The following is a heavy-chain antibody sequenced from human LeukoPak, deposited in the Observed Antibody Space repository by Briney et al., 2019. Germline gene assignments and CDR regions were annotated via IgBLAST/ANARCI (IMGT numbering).Heavy chain of an antibody. J-gene: IGHJ4*02. D-gene: IGHD1-1*01. Sequence: PGGSLRLSCAASGFTLNKYAMSWVRQAPGKGLEWVSGISDSGGSTYYADSVKGRFIISRDNSKNTLYLQMNSLRAEDTALYYCAKARWNSHLGFDCWGQGTLVTVSS. CDR3: AKARWNSHLGFDC. CDR1: GFTLNKYA. CDR2: ISDSGGST. V-gene: IGHV3-23*01.